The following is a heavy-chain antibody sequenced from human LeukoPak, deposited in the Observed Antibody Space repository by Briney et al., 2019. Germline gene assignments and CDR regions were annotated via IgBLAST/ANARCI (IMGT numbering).Heavy chain of an antibody. CDR2: ISFDGSDA. Sequence: PGGSLRLSCAASGFIFSGFWMHWVRRAPGKGLVCVSCISFDGSDATYADSVKGRFTISRDNSKNTLYLQMNSLRAEDTAVYYCAKDSIAARFPYFDYWGQGTLVTVSS. CDR3: AKDSIAARFPYFDY. V-gene: IGHV3-74*01. CDR1: GFIFSGFW. J-gene: IGHJ4*02. D-gene: IGHD6-6*01.